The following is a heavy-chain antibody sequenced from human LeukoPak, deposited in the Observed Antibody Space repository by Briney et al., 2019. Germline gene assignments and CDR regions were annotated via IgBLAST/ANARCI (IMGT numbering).Heavy chain of an antibody. CDR1: GGSISSYC. CDR3: ARGSSGWYVPVDP. Sequence: KPSETLSLTCTVSGGSISSYCWSWIRQPPGKGLEWIGYIYYSGSTNYNPSLKSRVTISVDTSKNQFSLKLSSVTAADTAVYYCARGSSGWYVPVDPWGQGTLVTVSS. V-gene: IGHV4-59*01. J-gene: IGHJ5*02. CDR2: IYYSGST. D-gene: IGHD6-19*01.